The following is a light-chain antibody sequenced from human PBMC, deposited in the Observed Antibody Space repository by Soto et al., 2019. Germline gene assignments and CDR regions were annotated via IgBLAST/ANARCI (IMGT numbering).Light chain of an antibody. CDR2: GAS. CDR1: QSISNY. J-gene: IGKJ1*01. CDR3: QQSYSSPVT. Sequence: DIQMTQSPSSLSASVGDGVTIACRASQSISNYLNWYQQKPGKAPKLLVFGASSLQGGVPSRFSGSGSGTAFTLTISSPQPEDFATYYCQQSYSSPVTFGPGTKVELK. V-gene: IGKV1-39*01.